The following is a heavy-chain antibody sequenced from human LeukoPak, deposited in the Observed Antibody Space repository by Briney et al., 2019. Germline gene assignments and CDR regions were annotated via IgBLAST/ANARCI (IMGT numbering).Heavy chain of an antibody. CDR1: GYTFTSYA. V-gene: IGHV1-3*01. D-gene: IGHD1-1*01. Sequence: ASVKVSCKASGYTFTSYAIHWVRQAPGQRLEWMGWINAGNGNTKYSQKFQGRVTITRDTSASTAYMEMSSLRSEDTAVYYCARGGSGNLPYYFAPGGQGTLVTVSS. CDR3: ARGGSGNLPYYFAP. CDR2: INAGNGNT. J-gene: IGHJ4*02.